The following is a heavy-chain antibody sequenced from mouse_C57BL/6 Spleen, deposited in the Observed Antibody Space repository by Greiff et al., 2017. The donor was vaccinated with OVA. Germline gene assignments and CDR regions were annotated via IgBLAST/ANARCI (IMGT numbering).Heavy chain of an antibody. CDR3: ARETTVWDY. CDR1: GYSITSGYY. Sequence: VQLKESGPGLVKPSQSLSLTCSVTGYSITSGYYWNWIRQFPGNKLEWMGYISYDGSNNYNPSLKNRISITRDTSKNQFFLKLNSVTTEDTATYYCARETTVWDYWGQGTTLTVSS. D-gene: IGHD1-1*01. CDR2: ISYDGSN. V-gene: IGHV3-6*01. J-gene: IGHJ2*01.